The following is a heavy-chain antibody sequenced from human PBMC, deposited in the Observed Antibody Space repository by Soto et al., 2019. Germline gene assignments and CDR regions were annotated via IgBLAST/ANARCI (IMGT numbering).Heavy chain of an antibody. Sequence: SETLSLTCTVSGGSIIGSGFHWAWIRQPPGKGLEWIGSIYYSRTANYSPSLKSRLAIDVDTSKNQFSLRLSSVTAADTAVYYSATRSGDYVGWFDPWGQGTRVTVSS. CDR1: GGSIIGSGFH. J-gene: IGHJ5*02. D-gene: IGHD4-17*01. CDR2: IYYSRTA. V-gene: IGHV4-39*01. CDR3: ATRSGDYVGWFDP.